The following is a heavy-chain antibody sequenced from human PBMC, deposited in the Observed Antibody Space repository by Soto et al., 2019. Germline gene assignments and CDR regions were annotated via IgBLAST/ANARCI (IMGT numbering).Heavy chain of an antibody. D-gene: IGHD3-3*01. Sequence: EVQLLESGGGLVQPGGSLRLSCAASGFTFSSYAMSWVRQAPGKGLEWVSAISGSGGSTYYADSVKGLFTISRDNSKNTLYLQMNSLRAEDTAVYYCAKEPLRFLEWLSRRNKYFQHWGQGTLVTVSS. J-gene: IGHJ1*01. CDR2: ISGSGGST. CDR3: AKEPLRFLEWLSRRNKYFQH. CDR1: GFTFSSYA. V-gene: IGHV3-23*01.